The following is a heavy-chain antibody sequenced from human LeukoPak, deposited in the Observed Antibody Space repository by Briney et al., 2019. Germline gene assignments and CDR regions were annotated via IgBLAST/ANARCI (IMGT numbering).Heavy chain of an antibody. D-gene: IGHD6-19*01. CDR1: GGSISSYY. CDR3: AREGIAVAGPYYYYYMDV. CDR2: IYYSGST. V-gene: IGHV4-59*01. Sequence: PSETLSLTCTVSGGSISSYYWSWIRQPPGKGLEWIGYIYYSGSTNYNPSLKSRVTISVDTSKNQFSLKLSSVTAADTAVYYCAREGIAVAGPYYYYYMDVWGKGTTVTVSS. J-gene: IGHJ6*03.